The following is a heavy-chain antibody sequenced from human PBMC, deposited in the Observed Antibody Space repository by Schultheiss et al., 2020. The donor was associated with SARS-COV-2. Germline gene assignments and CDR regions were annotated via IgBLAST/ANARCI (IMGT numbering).Heavy chain of an antibody. CDR1: GGSISSYY. J-gene: IGHJ4*02. CDR2: IYYSGST. V-gene: IGHV4-59*01. CDR3: ARIRYNAFDY. D-gene: IGHD5-24*01. Sequence: GSLRLSCTVSGGSISSYYWSWIRQPPGKGLEWIGYIYYSGSTYYNPSLKSRVTMSVDTSKNQFSLKLSSVTAADTAVYYCARIRYNAFDYWGQGTLVTVSS.